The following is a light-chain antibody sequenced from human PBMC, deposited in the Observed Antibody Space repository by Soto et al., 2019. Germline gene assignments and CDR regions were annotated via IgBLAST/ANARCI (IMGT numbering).Light chain of an antibody. CDR3: SSYTTSNTRQIV. CDR2: DVS. J-gene: IGLJ1*01. Sequence: QSVLTQPASVSGSPGQSITNSCTGTSSDVGGYNYVSWYQHHPGEAPKLMIYDVSNRPSGVSNRFSGSKSGNTASLTISGLQPEDEADYYCSSYTTSNTRQIVFGTGTKLTVL. CDR1: SSDVGGYNY. V-gene: IGLV2-14*03.